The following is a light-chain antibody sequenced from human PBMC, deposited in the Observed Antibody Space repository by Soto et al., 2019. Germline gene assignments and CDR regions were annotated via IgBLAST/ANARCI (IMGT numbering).Light chain of an antibody. CDR3: EQYDDSTT. V-gene: IGKV3-20*01. Sequence: EIVLTQSPDTLSLSRGESATLSCRASQSVSSNYVAWYQQKPGRAPRLLIYGASNRATGIPARFSGSGSGTDFSLTITRLEPEDFAVFYCEQYDDSTTFGQGTRLEIE. CDR2: GAS. J-gene: IGKJ5*01. CDR1: QSVSSNY.